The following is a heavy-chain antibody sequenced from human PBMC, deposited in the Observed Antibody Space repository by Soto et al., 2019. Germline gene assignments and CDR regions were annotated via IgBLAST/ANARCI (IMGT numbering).Heavy chain of an antibody. CDR2: IYYSGST. J-gene: IGHJ5*02. CDR1: GGSISSGGYY. V-gene: IGHV4-31*03. Sequence: QVQLQESGPGLVKPSQTLSLTCTVSGGSISSGGYYWSWIRQHPGKGLEWIGYIYYSGSTYYNPSLKNRVTISVDTSKRQFSLKLSSVTAADTAVYYCARLYCTNGVCYTGWFDPWGQGTLVTVSS. CDR3: ARLYCTNGVCYTGWFDP. D-gene: IGHD2-8*01.